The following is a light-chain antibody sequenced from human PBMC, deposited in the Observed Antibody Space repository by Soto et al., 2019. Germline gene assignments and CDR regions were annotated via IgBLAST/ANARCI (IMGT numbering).Light chain of an antibody. J-gene: IGKJ2*01. CDR1: QSISSW. CDR3: QQYNSYSPYT. Sequence: DIQMTQSPSTLSASVGDRVTITCRASQSISSWLAWYQQKPGKAPKLLIYKASSLKSGVPSRFSGSGSGTEFTLTISSLQPDDFDTYYCQQYNSYSPYTFGQGTKLEIK. V-gene: IGKV1-5*03. CDR2: KAS.